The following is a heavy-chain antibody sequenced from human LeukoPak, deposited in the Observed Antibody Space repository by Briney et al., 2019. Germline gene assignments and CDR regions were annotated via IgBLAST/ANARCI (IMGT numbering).Heavy chain of an antibody. J-gene: IGHJ4*02. V-gene: IGHV3-15*01. Sequence: GGSLRLSCAASGFTFSNAWMRWVRQAPGKGLEWVGCIKSKTDGGTTDYSAPVKGRFTISRDDSKNTLYLQMNSLKTEDTAVYYCTTDEEQWHPWGWGKGTLVTVSS. CDR3: TTDEEQWHPWG. D-gene: IGHD6-19*01. CDR1: GFTFSNAW. CDR2: IKSKTDGGTT.